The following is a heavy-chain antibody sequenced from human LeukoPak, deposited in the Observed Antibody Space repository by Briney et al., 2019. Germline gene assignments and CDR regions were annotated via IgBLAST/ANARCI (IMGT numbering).Heavy chain of an antibody. CDR3: ARDLSEYYYDSSGYLQH. J-gene: IGHJ1*01. V-gene: IGHV1-2*02. Sequence: GASVKVSCKASGYTFTGYYMHWVRQAPGQGLEWMGWINPNSGGTNYAQKFQGRVTMTRDTSISTAYMELSRLRSDDTAVYYCARDLSEYYYDSSGYLQHWGQGTLVTVSS. CDR1: GYTFTGYY. CDR2: INPNSGGT. D-gene: IGHD3-22*01.